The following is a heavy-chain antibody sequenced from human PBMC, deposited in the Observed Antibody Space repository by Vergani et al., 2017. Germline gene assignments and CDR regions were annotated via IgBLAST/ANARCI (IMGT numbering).Heavy chain of an antibody. CDR2: IYYSGST. V-gene: IGHV4-39*01. CDR3: ASLGDGRYFDY. J-gene: IGHJ4*02. D-gene: IGHD3-10*01. Sequence: QLQLQESGPGLVKPSETLSLTCTVSGGSISSSSYYWGWIRQPPGKGLEWIGSIYYSGSTYYNPSLKSRVTISVDTSKNQFSLKLSSVTAADTAVYYCASLGDGRYFDYWGQGTLVTVSS. CDR1: GGSISSSSYY.